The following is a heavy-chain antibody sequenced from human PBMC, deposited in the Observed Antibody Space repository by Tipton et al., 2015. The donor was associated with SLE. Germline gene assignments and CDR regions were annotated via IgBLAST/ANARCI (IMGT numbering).Heavy chain of an antibody. V-gene: IGHV4-59*11. Sequence: TLSLTCTVSGGSISSHYWSWIRQPPGKALEWIGYIYYSGNTNYNPSLKRRVTISVDTSKNQFSLKLSSVTAADTAVYYCAKGNLGFDYWGQGTLVTVSS. CDR2: IYYSGNT. CDR1: GGSISSHY. J-gene: IGHJ4*02. D-gene: IGHD1-14*01. CDR3: AKGNLGFDY.